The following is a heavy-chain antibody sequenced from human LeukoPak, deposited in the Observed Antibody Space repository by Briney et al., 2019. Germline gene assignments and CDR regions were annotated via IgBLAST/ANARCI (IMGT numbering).Heavy chain of an antibody. CDR2: ISAYNGNT. CDR3: ARVTLTSFPLLPYYYDSSGEFDI. D-gene: IGHD3-22*01. V-gene: IGHV1-18*01. J-gene: IGHJ3*02. Sequence: GASVKVSCKASGYTFTSYGISWMRQAPGQGLEWMGWISAYNGNTNYAQKLQGRVTMTTDTSTSTAYMELRSLRSDDTAVYYCARVTLTSFPLLPYYYDSSGEFDIWGQGTMVTVSS. CDR1: GYTFTSYG.